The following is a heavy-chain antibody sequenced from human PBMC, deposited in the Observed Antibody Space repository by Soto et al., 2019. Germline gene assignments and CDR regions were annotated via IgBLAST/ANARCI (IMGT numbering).Heavy chain of an antibody. J-gene: IGHJ4*02. CDR3: ARPSHGGYFDY. Sequence: QVQLQESGPGLVKPSETLSLTCTVSGGSISSYYWSWIRPPPGKGLEWIGYIYYSGSTNYNPSLKSRVTISVDTSKNQFSLKLSSVTAADTAVYYCARPSHGGYFDYWGQGTLVTVSS. D-gene: IGHD3-16*01. V-gene: IGHV4-59*08. CDR2: IYYSGST. CDR1: GGSISSYY.